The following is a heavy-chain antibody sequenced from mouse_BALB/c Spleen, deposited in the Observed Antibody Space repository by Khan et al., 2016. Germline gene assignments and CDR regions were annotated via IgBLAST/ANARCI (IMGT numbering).Heavy chain of an antibody. CDR3: SREGITTLIARGDYYAIDY. Sequence: QVQLQQSGAELARPADSVKMSCTASGYTVTEYTMHWVKQRPRQGKEWFGHINSSSLYTKYNQTFKDKATLTADKSYSPAFLQLSSLTAEVSAVYYCSREGITTLIARGDYYAIDYWGQGTSVTVSS. D-gene: IGHD1-1*01. CDR1: GYTVTEYT. CDR2: INSSSLYT. V-gene: IGHV1-4*01. J-gene: IGHJ4*01.